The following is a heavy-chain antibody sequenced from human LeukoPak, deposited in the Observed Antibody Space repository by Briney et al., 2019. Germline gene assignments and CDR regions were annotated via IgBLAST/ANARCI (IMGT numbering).Heavy chain of an antibody. V-gene: IGHV4-39*01. CDR3: ARRRHNFDFYDV. D-gene: IGHD3/OR15-3a*01. Sequence: PSLKSRVTISVHTSKNQFSLDLSSATAADTAVYYCARRRHNFDFYDVWGQGTRVTVSS. J-gene: IGHJ3*01.